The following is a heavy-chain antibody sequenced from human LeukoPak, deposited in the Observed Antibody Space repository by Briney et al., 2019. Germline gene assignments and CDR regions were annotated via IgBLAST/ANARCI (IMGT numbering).Heavy chain of an antibody. CDR3: ARGGEHVAFDI. Sequence: GGSLRLSCAASEFSVGSNYMTWVRQAPGKGLEWVSAISGSGGSTYYADSVKGRFTISRDNSKNTLYLQMNSLRAEDTAVYYCARGGEHVAFDIWGQGTMVTVSS. CDR2: ISGSGGST. V-gene: IGHV3-23*01. D-gene: IGHD3-16*01. CDR1: EFSVGSNY. J-gene: IGHJ3*02.